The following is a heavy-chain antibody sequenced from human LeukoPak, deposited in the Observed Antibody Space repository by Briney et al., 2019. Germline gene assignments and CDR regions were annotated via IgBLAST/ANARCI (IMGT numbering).Heavy chain of an antibody. Sequence: GESLKISCKGSGYSFTSYWISWGRQMPGKGLEWMGRIDPSDSYTNYSPSFQGHVTISADKSISAAYLQWSSLKASDTAMYYCARRFDYGGHIDYWGQGTLVTVSS. V-gene: IGHV5-10-1*01. CDR3: ARRFDYGGHIDY. J-gene: IGHJ4*02. D-gene: IGHD4-23*01. CDR1: GYSFTSYW. CDR2: IDPSDSYT.